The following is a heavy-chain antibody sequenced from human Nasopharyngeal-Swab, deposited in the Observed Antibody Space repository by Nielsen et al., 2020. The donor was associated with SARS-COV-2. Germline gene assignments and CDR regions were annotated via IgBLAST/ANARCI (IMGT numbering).Heavy chain of an antibody. CDR1: GFTFSSHW. J-gene: IGHJ4*02. Sequence: LSLTGAASGFTFSSHWMHWVRQAPGKGLVWVSRISEDGSITTYADSVKGRFTISRDNAKNTLFLQMHSLRADDTAIYYCVSQLGHPDSWGQGTLVTVSS. CDR2: ISEDGSIT. V-gene: IGHV3-74*01. CDR3: VSQLGHPDS. D-gene: IGHD2-2*01.